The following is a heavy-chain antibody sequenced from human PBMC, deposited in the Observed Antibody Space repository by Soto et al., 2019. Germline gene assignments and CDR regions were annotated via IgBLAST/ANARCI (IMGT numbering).Heavy chain of an antibody. CDR1: GFTFSNAW. V-gene: IGHV3-15*01. CDR2: IKSKTDGGTT. Sequence: GGSLRLSCAASGFTFSNAWMSWVRQAPGKGLEWVGRIKSKTDGGTTDYAAPVKGRFTISRDDSKNTLYLQMNSLKTEDTAVYYCTTGIWMITFGGVPIPPLDYWGQGTLVTVSS. D-gene: IGHD3-16*01. CDR3: TTGIWMITFGGVPIPPLDY. J-gene: IGHJ4*02.